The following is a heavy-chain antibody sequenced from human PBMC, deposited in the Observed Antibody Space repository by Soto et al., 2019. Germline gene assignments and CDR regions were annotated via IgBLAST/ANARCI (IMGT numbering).Heavy chain of an antibody. CDR2: IKQDGSEK. D-gene: IGHD3-22*01. V-gene: IGHV3-7*03. CDR1: GFTFSSYW. Sequence: GGSLRLSCAASGFTFSSYWMSWVRQAPGKGLEWVANIKQDGSEKYYVDSVKGRFTISRDNAKNPLYLQMNSLRAEDTAVYYCARGRVYYYDSSGYYYFDYWGQGTLVTVSS. CDR3: ARGRVYYYDSSGYYYFDY. J-gene: IGHJ4*02.